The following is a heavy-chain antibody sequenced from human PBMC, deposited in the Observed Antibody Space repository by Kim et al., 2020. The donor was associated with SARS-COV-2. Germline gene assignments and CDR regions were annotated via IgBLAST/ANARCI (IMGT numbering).Heavy chain of an antibody. V-gene: IGHV3-53*01. D-gene: IGHD3-16*02. CDR2: IYSGGST. J-gene: IGHJ6*02. CDR3: ARVSVFNYYYYYGMDV. Sequence: GGSLRLSCAASGFTVSSNYMSWVRQAPGKGLEWVSVIYSGGSTYYADSVKGRFTISRDNSKNTLYLQMNSLRAEDTAVYYCARVSVFNYYYYYGMDVWGQGTTVTVSS. CDR1: GFTVSSNY.